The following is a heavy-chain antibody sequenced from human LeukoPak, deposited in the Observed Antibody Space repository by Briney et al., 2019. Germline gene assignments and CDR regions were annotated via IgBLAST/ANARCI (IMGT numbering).Heavy chain of an antibody. J-gene: IGHJ5*02. V-gene: IGHV3-7*01. CDR1: RFTFSSYR. Sequence: GGSLTLSCAASRFTFSSYRTRWVRPAHGKGREWVANINQDGREKYYMHSVKGRSTISRDTAKNSLYVQMNSRRAEDTAVYYCAREDIDSSSWYVDRFDPWGQGTLVTVSS. CDR2: INQDGREK. D-gene: IGHD6-13*01. CDR3: AREDIDSSSWYVDRFDP.